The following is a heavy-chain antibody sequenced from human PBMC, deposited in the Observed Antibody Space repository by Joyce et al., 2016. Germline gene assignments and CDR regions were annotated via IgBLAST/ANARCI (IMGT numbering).Heavy chain of an antibody. CDR2: IHYTGSS. D-gene: IGHD1-26*01. V-gene: IGHV4-59*07. CDR3: ARTSEYVDD. CDR1: GGSINNKY. J-gene: IGHJ4*02. Sequence: QLHLQESGPRLVKPSDTLSLTCTVSGGSINNKYWSWIRQPPGKGLELMGHIHYTGSSHYSPSLYSRIAISADTSRTQFSLELTSVTAADTAVYYCARTSEYVDDWGQGIRVTVSS.